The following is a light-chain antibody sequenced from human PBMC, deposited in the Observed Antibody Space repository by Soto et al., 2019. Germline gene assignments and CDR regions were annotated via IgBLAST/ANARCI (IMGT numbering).Light chain of an antibody. CDR2: GAS. J-gene: IGKJ4*01. V-gene: IGKV3-20*01. Sequence: EIVLTQSPGTLSLSPGERATLSCRASQIVSSTNLAWFQQKPGQAPRLLIYGASTRATGIPDRFSGSGSGTDFTLTISGLEPEDFALYYCQQYGVTPPNTFGGGTKVEVK. CDR1: QIVSSTN. CDR3: QQYGVTPPNT.